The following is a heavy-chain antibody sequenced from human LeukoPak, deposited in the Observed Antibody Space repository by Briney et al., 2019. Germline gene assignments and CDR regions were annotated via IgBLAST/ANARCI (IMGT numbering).Heavy chain of an antibody. J-gene: IGHJ4*02. CDR2: ISGSGGST. CDR3: AKGKITMVRGSPTDF. V-gene: IGHV3-23*01. Sequence: GGSLRLSCAASGFTFSSYAMHWVRQAPGKGLEWVSGISGSGGSTYYADSVKGRFTISRDNSKNTLYLQMNSLRAEDTAVYYCAKGKITMVRGSPTDFWGQGTLVTVSS. CDR1: GFTFSSYA. D-gene: IGHD3-10*01.